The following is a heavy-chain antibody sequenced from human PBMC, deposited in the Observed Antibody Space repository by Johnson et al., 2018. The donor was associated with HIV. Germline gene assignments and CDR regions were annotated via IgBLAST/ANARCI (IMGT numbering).Heavy chain of an antibody. CDR3: ARKGWASSMVNAFDI. CDR2: IKEDGSEK. J-gene: IGHJ3*02. V-gene: IGHV3-7*04. CDR1: GFTFSSNW. Sequence: VQLVESGGGLVQPGGSLRLSCAASGFTFSSNWMNWVRQAPGKGLQWVANIKEDGSEKYYVDSVKGRFTISRDNAKNSLYLQMNSLRAEDTAVYYCARKGWASSMVNAFDIWGQGTMVTVSS. D-gene: IGHD4/OR15-4a*01.